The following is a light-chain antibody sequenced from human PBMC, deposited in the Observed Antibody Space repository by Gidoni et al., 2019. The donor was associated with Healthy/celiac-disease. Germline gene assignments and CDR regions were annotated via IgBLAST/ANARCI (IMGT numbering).Light chain of an antibody. CDR2: EVS. V-gene: IGLV2-8*01. CDR1: SSDVGGYNY. J-gene: IGLJ3*02. Sequence: QSALTQPPSASGSPGQSVTIPCTGTSSDVGGYNYVSWYQQHPGKAPKLMIYEVSKRPSGVPARFSGSKSGNTASLTVSGLQAEDEADYYCSSYAGSNNLFGGGTKLTVL. CDR3: SSYAGSNNL.